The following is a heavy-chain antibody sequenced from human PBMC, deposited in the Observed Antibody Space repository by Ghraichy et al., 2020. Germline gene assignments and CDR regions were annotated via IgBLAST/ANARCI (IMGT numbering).Heavy chain of an antibody. CDR3: ARVIGYCSSTSCHKYYYYYYYMDV. D-gene: IGHD2-2*01. Sequence: SGPTLVKPTQTLTLTCTFSGFSLSTSGMCVSWIRQPPGKALEWLAHIDWDDDKYYSTSLKTRLTISKDTSKNQVVLTMTNMDPVDTATYYCARVIGYCSSTSCHKYYYYYYYMDVWGKGTTVTVSS. J-gene: IGHJ6*03. CDR1: GFSLSTSGMC. CDR2: IDWDDDK. V-gene: IGHV2-70*01.